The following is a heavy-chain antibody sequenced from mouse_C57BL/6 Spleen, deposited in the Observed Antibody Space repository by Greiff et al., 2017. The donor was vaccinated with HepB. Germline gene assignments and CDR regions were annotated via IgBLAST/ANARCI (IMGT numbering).Heavy chain of an antibody. V-gene: IGHV1-22*01. CDR2: INPNNGGT. CDR1: GYTFTDYN. J-gene: IGHJ2*01. CDR3: AMGLYASREFDY. D-gene: IGHD1-1*01. Sequence: EVQLQQSGPELVKPGASVKMSCKASGYTFTDYNMHWVKQSHGKSLEWIGYINPNNGGTSYNQKFKGKATLTVNKSSSTAYMELRSLTSEDSAVYYCAMGLYASREFDYWGQGTTLTVSS.